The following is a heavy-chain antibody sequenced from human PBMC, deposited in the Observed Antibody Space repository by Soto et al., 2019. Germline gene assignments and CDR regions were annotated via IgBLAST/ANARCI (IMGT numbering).Heavy chain of an antibody. V-gene: IGHV4-34*01. CDR1: GGSFSGYY. D-gene: IGHD5-18*01. Sequence: SETLSLTCAVYGGSFSGYYWIWIGQPPGKGLEWIGEINHSGSTNYNPSLKSRVTISVDTSKNQFSLKLSSVTAADTAVYYCARFISYGYGLYYYYYGMDVWGQGTTVTVSS. CDR3: ARFISYGYGLYYYYYGMDV. J-gene: IGHJ6*02. CDR2: INHSGST.